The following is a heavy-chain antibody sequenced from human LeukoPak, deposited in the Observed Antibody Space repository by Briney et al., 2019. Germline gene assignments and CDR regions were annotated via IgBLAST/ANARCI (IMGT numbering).Heavy chain of an antibody. CDR2: IYYSGST. D-gene: IGHD2-2*01. J-gene: IGHJ6*02. V-gene: IGHV4-59*01. Sequence: SETLSLTCTVSGGSISSYYWSWIRQPPGKGLEWIGYIYYSGSTSYNPSLKSRVTISVDTSKNQFSLKLSSVTAADTAVYYCARDLLVVVPAAYRGASYYYYGMDVWGQGTTVTVSS. CDR3: ARDLLVVVPAAYRGASYYYYGMDV. CDR1: GGSISSYY.